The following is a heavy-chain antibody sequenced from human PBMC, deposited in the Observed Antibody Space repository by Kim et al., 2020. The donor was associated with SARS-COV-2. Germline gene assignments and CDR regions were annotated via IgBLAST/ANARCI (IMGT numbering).Heavy chain of an antibody. CDR1: GYTFTDYA. CDR3: ARVPLRDSNWYLDY. Sequence: ASVKVSCKASGYTFTDYALNWVRQAPGQGLEWMGWIGTYTGDTNYAQKFQGRVTMTTDTSSSTAYMELTSLRSDDTAIFYCARVPLRDSNWYLDYWGQGTLVTVSS. J-gene: IGHJ4*02. D-gene: IGHD4-4*01. CDR2: IGTYTGDT. V-gene: IGHV1-18*04.